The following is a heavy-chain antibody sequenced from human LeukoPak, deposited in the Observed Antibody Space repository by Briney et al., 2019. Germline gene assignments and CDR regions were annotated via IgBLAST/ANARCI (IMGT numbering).Heavy chain of an antibody. Sequence: PGGSLRLSCAASGFTFSSYAIHWVRQAPGKGLEWVAVMSYDGSNKYYADSVKGRFTISRDNSKNTLYLQMNSLRAEDTALYYCAREQAAAGTWGCFDYWGQGTLVTVSS. J-gene: IGHJ4*02. V-gene: IGHV3-30-3*01. D-gene: IGHD6-13*01. CDR2: MSYDGSNK. CDR1: GFTFSSYA. CDR3: AREQAAAGTWGCFDY.